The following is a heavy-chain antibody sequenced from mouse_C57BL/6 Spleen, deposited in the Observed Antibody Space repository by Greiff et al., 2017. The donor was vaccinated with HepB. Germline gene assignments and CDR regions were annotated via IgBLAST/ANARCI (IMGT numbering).Heavy chain of an antibody. D-gene: IGHD2-4*01. CDR3: ARYIDYYDYDDAMDY. V-gene: IGHV7-3*01. CDR1: GFTFTDYY. Sequence: EVKLMESGGGLVQPGGSLSLSCAASGFTFTDYYMSWVRQPPGKALEWLGFIRNKANGYTTEYSASVKGRFTISRDNSQSILYLQMNALRAEDSATYYCARYIDYYDYDDAMDYWGQGTSVTVSS. J-gene: IGHJ4*01. CDR2: IRNKANGYTT.